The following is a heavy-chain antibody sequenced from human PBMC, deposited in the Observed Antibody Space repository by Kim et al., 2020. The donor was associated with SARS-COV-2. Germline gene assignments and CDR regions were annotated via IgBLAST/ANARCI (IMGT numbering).Heavy chain of an antibody. J-gene: IGHJ6*02. Sequence: GGSLRLSCAASGFTFSNAWMSWVRQAPGKGLEWVGRIKSKTDGGKTDYAAPVKGRFTISRDDSKNTLYLQMNSLKTEDTAVYYCTRTYYYDSSGYYYYYGMDVWGQGTTVTVSS. D-gene: IGHD3-22*01. CDR1: GFTFSNAW. CDR3: TRTYYYDSSGYYYYYGMDV. V-gene: IGHV3-15*01. CDR2: IKSKTDGGKT.